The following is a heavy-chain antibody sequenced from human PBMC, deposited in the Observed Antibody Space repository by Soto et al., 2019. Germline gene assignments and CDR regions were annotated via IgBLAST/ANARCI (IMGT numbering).Heavy chain of an antibody. V-gene: IGHV3-53*01. CDR1: EFTVSSNY. J-gene: IGHJ6*02. D-gene: IGHD1-26*01. CDR2: IYSGGST. Sequence: PVGSLRLSCAASEFTVSSNYMNWVRQAPGKGLECVSTIYSGGSTYYADSVKGRFTISRDNSKNTLYLQMNNLRAEDTAVYYCAGRVGATHYGMDVWGQGTTVTVSS. CDR3: AGRVGATHYGMDV.